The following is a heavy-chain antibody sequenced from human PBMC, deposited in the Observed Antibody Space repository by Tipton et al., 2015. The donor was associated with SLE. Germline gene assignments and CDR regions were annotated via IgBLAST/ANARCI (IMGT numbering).Heavy chain of an antibody. D-gene: IGHD5-18*01. Sequence: LRLSCAVYGGSFSGYYWSWIRQPPGKGLEWIGEINHSGSTNYNPSLKSRVTISVDTSKNQFSLKLSSVTAADTAVYYCARGIQLWFRIDAFDIWGQGTMVTVSS. CDR3: ARGIQLWFRIDAFDI. J-gene: IGHJ3*02. CDR1: GGSFSGYY. V-gene: IGHV4-34*01. CDR2: INHSGST.